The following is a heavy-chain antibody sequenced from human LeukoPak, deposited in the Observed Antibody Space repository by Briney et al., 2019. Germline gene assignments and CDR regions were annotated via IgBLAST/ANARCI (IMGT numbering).Heavy chain of an antibody. CDR3: AGPRSPDYYYYYGMGV. Sequence: GGSLRLSCAASGFTFSSYGMHWVRQAPGKGLEWVAVISYDGSNKYYADSVKGRFTISRDNSKNTLYLQMNSLRAEDTAVYYCAGPRSPDYYYYYGMGVWGQGTTVTVSS. J-gene: IGHJ6*02. CDR1: GFTFSSYG. V-gene: IGHV3-30*03. CDR2: ISYDGSNK.